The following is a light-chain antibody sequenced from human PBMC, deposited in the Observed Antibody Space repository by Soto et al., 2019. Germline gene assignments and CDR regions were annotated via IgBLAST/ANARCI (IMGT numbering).Light chain of an antibody. J-gene: IGKJ1*01. CDR1: QSISSW. CDR2: KAS. CDR3: QHYNSYWT. Sequence: DIQMTQSPSTRSASVGDRVTITCRASQSISSWLAWYQQKPGKAPKLLIYKASSLESGVPSRFSGSGSGTEFTLTISSLQRDDFATYYCQHYNSYWTFGQGTKVEIK. V-gene: IGKV1-5*03.